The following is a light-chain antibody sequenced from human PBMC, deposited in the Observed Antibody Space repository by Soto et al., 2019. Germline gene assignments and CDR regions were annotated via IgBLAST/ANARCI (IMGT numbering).Light chain of an antibody. CDR1: QSISSY. J-gene: IGKJ1*01. Sequence: DIQMTQSPSSLSASVGDRVTITCRASQSISSYLNWYQQKPGKSPKFLIFAASSVQSGVPSTFSGSGSGTDFTLTISSMQPEDFATYYCQQSYSSPWTFGQGTKVDIK. CDR2: AAS. V-gene: IGKV1-39*01. CDR3: QQSYSSPWT.